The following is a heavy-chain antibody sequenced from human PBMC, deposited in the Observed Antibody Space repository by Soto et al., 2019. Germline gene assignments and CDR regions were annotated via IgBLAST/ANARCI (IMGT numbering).Heavy chain of an antibody. D-gene: IGHD3-10*01. Sequence: SETLSLTCTVSGGSISSYYWSWIRQPPGKGLEWIGYIYYSGSTNYNPSLKSRVTISVDTSKNQFSLKLSSVTAADTAVYYCARGHGSGSYYLYYYYYYMDVWGKGTTVTVSS. CDR2: IYYSGST. CDR1: GGSISSYY. J-gene: IGHJ6*03. V-gene: IGHV4-59*01. CDR3: ARGHGSGSYYLYYYYYYMDV.